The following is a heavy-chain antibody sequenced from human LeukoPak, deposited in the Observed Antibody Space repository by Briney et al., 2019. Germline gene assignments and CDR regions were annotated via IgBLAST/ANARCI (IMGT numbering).Heavy chain of an antibody. Sequence: GGSLRLSCAASGFTFSSYAMHWVRQAPGKGLEWVAVISYDGSNKYYADSVKGRFTISRDNSKNTLYLQMNSLRAEDTAVYYCARTALWFGDYYYYGMDVWGQGTTVIVSS. J-gene: IGHJ6*02. CDR3: ARTALWFGDYYYYGMDV. V-gene: IGHV3-30-3*01. CDR1: GFTFSSYA. CDR2: ISYDGSNK. D-gene: IGHD3-10*01.